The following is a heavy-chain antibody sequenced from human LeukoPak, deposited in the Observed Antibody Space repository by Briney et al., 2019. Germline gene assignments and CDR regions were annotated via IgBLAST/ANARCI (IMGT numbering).Heavy chain of an antibody. J-gene: IGHJ4*02. V-gene: IGHV1-18*01. CDR3: ATVRHVEMATICQLYYFDY. CDR2: INAYDGNT. CDR1: GYTVSSYG. D-gene: IGHD5-24*01. Sequence: GSSVKLSCKASGYTVSSYGISWVRQPPRQGLEWMGWINAYDGNTNYSQTLQDGRPMTTDTSTSTRYLELRSLRSDDTAAYYCATVRHVEMATICQLYYFDYWGQGTLVTVSS.